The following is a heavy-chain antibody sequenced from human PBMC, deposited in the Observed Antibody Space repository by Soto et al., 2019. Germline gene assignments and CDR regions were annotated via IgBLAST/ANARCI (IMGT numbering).Heavy chain of an antibody. D-gene: IGHD6-6*01. CDR3: ASSSSSDNYYYYGMDV. J-gene: IGHJ6*01. V-gene: IGHV5-51*01. Sequence: PGESLNLSCNGSGYSFTIYWIGWVRQMPGKGLEWMGIIYPGDSDTRYSPSFQGQVTISADKSISTAYLQWSSLKASDTAMYYCASSSSSDNYYYYGMDVWGQATTVTVS. CDR2: IYPGDSDT. CDR1: GYSFTIYW.